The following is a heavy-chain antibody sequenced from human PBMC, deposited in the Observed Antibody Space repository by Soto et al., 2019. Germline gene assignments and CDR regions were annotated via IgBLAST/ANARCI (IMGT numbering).Heavy chain of an antibody. J-gene: IGHJ6*02. CDR1: GGTFSSYA. CDR2: IIPIFGTA. D-gene: IGHD3-9*01. CDR3: AFLPFYDILTGYYPHLINYGMDV. Sequence: ASVKVSCKASGGTFSSYAISWVRQAPGQGLEWMGGIIPIFGTANYAQKLQGRVTITADESTSTAYMELNSLRAEDTAVYYCAFLPFYDILTGYYPHLINYGMDVWGQGTTVTVSS. V-gene: IGHV1-69*13.